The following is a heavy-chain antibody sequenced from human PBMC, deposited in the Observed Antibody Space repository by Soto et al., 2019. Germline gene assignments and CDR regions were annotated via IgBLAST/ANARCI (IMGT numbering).Heavy chain of an antibody. Sequence: QVQLVESGGGVVQPGRSLRLSCAASGFTFSSYGMHWVRQDPGKGLEWVAVISNDGSRKYYADSVRGRFTISRDNCTNALHLQMDSMRLEDAAVYYCMDEVGLDYWGQGPMVTVSS. CDR1: GFTFSSYG. J-gene: IGHJ4*02. V-gene: IGHV3-30*03. CDR2: ISNDGSRK. CDR3: MDEVGLDY. D-gene: IGHD2-15*01.